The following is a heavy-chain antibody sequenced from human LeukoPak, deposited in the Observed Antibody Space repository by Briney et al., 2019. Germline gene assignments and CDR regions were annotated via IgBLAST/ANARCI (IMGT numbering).Heavy chain of an antibody. D-gene: IGHD2-15*01. CDR2: IRFDGSHK. CDR3: TRSAYCTGGTCYSKTFDY. J-gene: IGHJ4*02. V-gene: IGHV3-30*03. Sequence: PGGSLRLSCEASGFTFSTYAMHWVRQAPGKEPEWVALIRFDGSHKYYADSVKGRFTISRDNSRDTLSLQMSSLRAEDTAVYCCTRSAYCTGGTCYSKTFDYWGQGTLVTVPS. CDR1: GFTFSTYA.